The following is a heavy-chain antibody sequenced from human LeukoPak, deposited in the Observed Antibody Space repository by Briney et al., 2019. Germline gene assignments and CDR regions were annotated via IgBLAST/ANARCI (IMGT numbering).Heavy chain of an antibody. Sequence: SETLSLTCSVSGGSISSSNYYWSWIRQPPGKGLEWIGEINHSGSTNYNPSLKSRVTISVDTSKNRFSLKLTSVTAADTAVYYCARQTGSGLFILPGGQGTLVTVSS. D-gene: IGHD3/OR15-3a*01. CDR2: INHSGST. V-gene: IGHV4-39*01. CDR3: ARQTGSGLFILP. CDR1: GGSISSSNYY. J-gene: IGHJ4*02.